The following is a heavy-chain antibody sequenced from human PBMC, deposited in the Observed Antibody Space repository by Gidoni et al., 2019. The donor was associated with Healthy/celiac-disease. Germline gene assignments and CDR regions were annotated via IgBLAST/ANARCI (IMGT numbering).Heavy chain of an antibody. CDR3: AREDGGINGAFDI. V-gene: IGHV3-33*01. Sequence: QVQLVESGGGVVQPGRSLRLSCAASGFTSSSYGMHWVRQAPGKGLEWVAFVWYDGSNKYYADSVKGRFTISRDNSKNTLYLQMNSLRAEDTAVYYCAREDGGINGAFDIWGQGTMVTVSS. CDR1: GFTSSSYG. D-gene: IGHD3-16*01. CDR2: VWYDGSNK. J-gene: IGHJ3*02.